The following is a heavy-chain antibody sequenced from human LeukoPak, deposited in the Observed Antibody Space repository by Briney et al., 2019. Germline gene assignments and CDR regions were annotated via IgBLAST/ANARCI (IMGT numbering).Heavy chain of an antibody. CDR1: GGSFSGYY. Sequence: SETLSLTCAVYGGSFSGYYWNWIRQPPGKGLEWIGESSHGGNTYYNPSLKSRVTISVDTSKNQFSLKVSSVTAADTAVYYCAILTHRLRSGELSVDYWGQGTLVTVSS. D-gene: IGHD3-16*02. V-gene: IGHV4-34*01. CDR2: SSHGGNT. J-gene: IGHJ4*02. CDR3: AILTHRLRSGELSVDY.